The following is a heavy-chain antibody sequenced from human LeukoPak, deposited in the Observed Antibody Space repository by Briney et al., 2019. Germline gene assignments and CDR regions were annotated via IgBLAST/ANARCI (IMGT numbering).Heavy chain of an antibody. V-gene: IGHV4-59*12. CDR1: GGSISSYY. CDR2: IYYSGST. CDR3: ARGDIPAAGRSYFDY. Sequence: SETLSLTCTVSGGSISSYYWSWIRQPPGKGLEWIGYIYYSGSTNYNPSLKSRVTISVDTSKNQFSLQLNSVTPEDTAVYYCARGDIPAAGRSYFDYWGQGTLVTVSS. D-gene: IGHD2-2*01. J-gene: IGHJ4*02.